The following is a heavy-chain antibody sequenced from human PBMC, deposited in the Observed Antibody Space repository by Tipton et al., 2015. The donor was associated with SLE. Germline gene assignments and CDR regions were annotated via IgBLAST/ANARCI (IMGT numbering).Heavy chain of an antibody. D-gene: IGHD5-24*01. V-gene: IGHV4-34*01. CDR2: INHSGST. J-gene: IGHJ6*02. CDR3: ARQSATPHTGYYGMDV. CDR1: GGSFSAYY. Sequence: TLSLTCAVYGGSFSAYYWSWIRQPPGKGLEWIGEINHSGSTNYNPSLKSRVTISVDTSKNQFSLKLSSVTAADTAVYCCARQSATPHTGYYGMDVWGQGTTVTVSS.